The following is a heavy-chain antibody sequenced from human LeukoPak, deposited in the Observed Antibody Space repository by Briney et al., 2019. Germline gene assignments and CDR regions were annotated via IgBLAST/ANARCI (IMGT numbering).Heavy chain of an antibody. CDR3: ARYGVYSGSYLY. D-gene: IGHD1-26*01. V-gene: IGHV3-53*01. CDR1: GFTVSSNY. CDR2: IYSGGST. J-gene: IGHJ4*02. Sequence: GGSLRLSCAASGFTVSSNYMSWVRQALGKGLEWVSVIYSGGSTYYADSVKGRSTISRDNSKNTLYLQMNSLRAEDTAVYYCARYGVYSGSYLYWGQGTLVTVSS.